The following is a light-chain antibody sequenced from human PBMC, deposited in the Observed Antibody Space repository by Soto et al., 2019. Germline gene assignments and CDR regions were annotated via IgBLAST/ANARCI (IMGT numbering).Light chain of an antibody. CDR3: QQYGNSPIT. CDR2: GAS. CDR1: QSVSSN. Sequence: IVITQSPATVSVSPGERATVSCRASQSVSSNLAWYQQKPGQAPRLLIYGASTRATGIPARFSGSGSGTEFTLTISSLQSEDFAVYYCQQYGNSPITFGQGTRLEIK. J-gene: IGKJ5*01. V-gene: IGKV3-15*01.